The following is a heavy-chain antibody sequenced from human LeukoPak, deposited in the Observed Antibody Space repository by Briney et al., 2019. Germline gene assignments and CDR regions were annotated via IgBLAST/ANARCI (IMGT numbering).Heavy chain of an antibody. Sequence: GASVKVSCKASGYTFTNYGISWMRQAPGQGLEWMGWITTYNGYTNYAQKFQGRVTMTTDTSTSTAYMELRSLGSDDAAVYYCARLSGGYYIFDYWGQGTLVTVS. D-gene: IGHD1-26*01. V-gene: IGHV1-18*01. CDR1: GYTFTNYG. J-gene: IGHJ4*02. CDR2: ITTYNGYT. CDR3: ARLSGGYYIFDY.